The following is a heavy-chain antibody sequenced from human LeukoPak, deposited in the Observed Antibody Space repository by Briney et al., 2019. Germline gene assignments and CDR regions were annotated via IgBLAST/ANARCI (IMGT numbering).Heavy chain of an antibody. D-gene: IGHD4-17*01. CDR2: ISAYNGNT. CDR3: ARRLIHGDYDRSPFDY. CDR1: GYTFSSYG. J-gene: IGHJ4*02. V-gene: IGHV1-18*01. Sequence: ASVKVSCKVSGYTFSSYGISWVRQAPGQGLEWMGWISAYNGNTNYAQKLQGRVTMTTDTSTSTAYMELRSLRSDDTAVYYCARRLIHGDYDRSPFDYWGQGTLVTVSS.